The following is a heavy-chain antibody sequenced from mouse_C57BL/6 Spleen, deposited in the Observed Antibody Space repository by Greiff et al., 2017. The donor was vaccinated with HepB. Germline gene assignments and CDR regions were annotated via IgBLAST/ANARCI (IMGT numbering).Heavy chain of an antibody. CDR3: ARPRSAMVTTGPAWFAY. Sequence: QVHVKQSGAELARPGASVKLSCKASGYTFTSYGISWVKQRTGQGLEWIGEIYPRSGNTYYNEKFKGKATLTADKSSSTAYMELRSLTSEDSAVYFCARPRSAMVTTGPAWFAYWGQGTLVTVSA. J-gene: IGHJ3*01. CDR2: IYPRSGNT. D-gene: IGHD2-2*01. V-gene: IGHV1-81*01. CDR1: GYTFTSYG.